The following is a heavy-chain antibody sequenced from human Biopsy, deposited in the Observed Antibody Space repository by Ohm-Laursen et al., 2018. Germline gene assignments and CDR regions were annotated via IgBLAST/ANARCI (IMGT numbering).Heavy chain of an antibody. J-gene: IGHJ6*02. CDR1: GFTFNSHE. CDR2: ITGSSSTI. CDR3: TRLAYYYYYGMDV. V-gene: IGHV3-48*03. D-gene: IGHD2-21*01. Sequence: GSLRLSCAASGFTFNSHEMNWVRQAPGKGLEWISYITGSSSTIYYADSVKGRFTISRDNAKNSLYLQRNSQRAEDTAVYYCTRLAYYYYYGMDVRGQGTTVTVSS.